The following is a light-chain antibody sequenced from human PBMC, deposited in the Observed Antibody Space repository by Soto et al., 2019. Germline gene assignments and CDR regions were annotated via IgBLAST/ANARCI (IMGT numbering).Light chain of an antibody. CDR1: QSISSW. CDR3: QQYQSYWT. CDR2: DAS. J-gene: IGKJ1*01. Sequence: DIQMTQSPSTLSASVGDRVTITCRTSQSISSWLAWYQQKPGKAPKLLIYDASSLESGVPSRFSGSGSGTEFTLTISSLQPDDFATYYCQQYQSYWTFGQGT. V-gene: IGKV1-5*01.